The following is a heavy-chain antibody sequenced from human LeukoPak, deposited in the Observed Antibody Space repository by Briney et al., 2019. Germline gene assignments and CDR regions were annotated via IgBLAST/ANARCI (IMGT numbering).Heavy chain of an antibody. Sequence: GGSLRLSWAASGFTFSSYSMNWVHQAPGKGLEWVSSISSSSSYIYYADSVKGRFTISRDNAKNSLYLQMNSLRAEDTAVYYCARDWGRPTDYWGQGTLVTVSS. J-gene: IGHJ4*02. CDR3: ARDWGRPTDY. D-gene: IGHD3-16*01. V-gene: IGHV3-21*01. CDR1: GFTFSSYS. CDR2: ISSSSSYI.